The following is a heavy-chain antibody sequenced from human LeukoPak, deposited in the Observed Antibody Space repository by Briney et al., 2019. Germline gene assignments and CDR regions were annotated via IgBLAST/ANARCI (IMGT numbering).Heavy chain of an antibody. CDR1: GGTFSSYA. CDR3: ATRGSSGWYYFDY. CDR2: IIPIFGTA. Sequence: SVNVSCKASGGTFSSYAISWVRQAPGQGLEWMGGIIPIFGTANYAQKFQGRVTITADESTSTAYMELSRLRSEDTAVYYCATRGSSGWYYFDYWGQGTLVTVSS. J-gene: IGHJ4*02. D-gene: IGHD6-19*01. V-gene: IGHV1-69*13.